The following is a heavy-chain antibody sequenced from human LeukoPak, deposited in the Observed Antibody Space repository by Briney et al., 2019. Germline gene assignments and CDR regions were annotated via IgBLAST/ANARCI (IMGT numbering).Heavy chain of an antibody. Sequence: GGSLRLSCAASGFTFSSYWMSWVRQAPGKGLEWVSAISVSGNTYHADSVKGRFTISRDNAKNSLYLQINSLRAEDTAVYYCVREGRIVDYWGQGTLVTVSS. CDR3: VREGRIVDY. V-gene: IGHV3-21*01. CDR1: GFTFSSYW. D-gene: IGHD2/OR15-2a*01. J-gene: IGHJ4*02. CDR2: ISVSGNT.